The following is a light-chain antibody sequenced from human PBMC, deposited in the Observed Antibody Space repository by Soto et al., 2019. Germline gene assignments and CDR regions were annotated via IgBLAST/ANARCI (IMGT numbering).Light chain of an antibody. J-gene: IGLJ1*01. Sequence: QSALAQPASVSGSPGQSITISCTGTSGFVGSFSLVSWYQQHPGKAPKVMISEGHSRPSGVPDRFSGSTSVNSASLTISGVQADDEGDYYCCLYIGATTYVFGTGTKLTVL. CDR2: EGH. CDR3: CLYIGATTYV. CDR1: SGFVGSFSL. V-gene: IGLV2-23*01.